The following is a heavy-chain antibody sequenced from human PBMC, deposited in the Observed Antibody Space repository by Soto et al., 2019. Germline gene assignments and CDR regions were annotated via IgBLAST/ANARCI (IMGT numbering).Heavy chain of an antibody. D-gene: IGHD6-25*01. CDR2: IIPIFGTA. V-gene: IGHV1-69*12. CDR3: ARQGAALRDYYYGMDV. J-gene: IGHJ6*02. Sequence: QVRLVQSGAEVKKPGSSVKVSCKASGCTFSRYAISWVRQAPGHGLEWMGGIIPIFGTANYAQKFQGRVTITADESTSTDYMELSSLRSEETAVYYCARQGAALRDYYYGMDVWGQGTTVTVSS. CDR1: GCTFSRYA.